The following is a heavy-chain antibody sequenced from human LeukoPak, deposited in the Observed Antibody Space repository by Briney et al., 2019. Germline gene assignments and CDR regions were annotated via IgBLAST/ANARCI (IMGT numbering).Heavy chain of an antibody. D-gene: IGHD2-2*01. V-gene: IGHV3-23*01. J-gene: IGHJ3*02. Sequence: PGGSLRLSCAASGFTFSSYAMSWVRQAPGKGLEWVSAISGSGGSTYYADSVKGRFTISRDNSKNTLYLQMYSLRAEDTAVYYCAKDLVCSSTSCEGAFDIWGQGTMVTVSS. CDR3: AKDLVCSSTSCEGAFDI. CDR1: GFTFSSYA. CDR2: ISGSGGST.